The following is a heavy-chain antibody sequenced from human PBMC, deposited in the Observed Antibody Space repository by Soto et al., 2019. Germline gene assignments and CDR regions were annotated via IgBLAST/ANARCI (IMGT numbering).Heavy chain of an antibody. CDR2: MYHSGIT. CDR1: GYSIRSGYF. V-gene: IGHV4-38-2*01. D-gene: IGHD6-6*01. Sequence: ASETLSLTCAVSGYSIRSGYFWGWIRQPPGKGLEWIGSMYHSGITYYNLSLKSRVTISVDTSKNQLSLKLSSATAADTAVYYCARSMYSTSAQLYYGMDVWGQGTTVTVSS. J-gene: IGHJ6*02. CDR3: ARSMYSTSAQLYYGMDV.